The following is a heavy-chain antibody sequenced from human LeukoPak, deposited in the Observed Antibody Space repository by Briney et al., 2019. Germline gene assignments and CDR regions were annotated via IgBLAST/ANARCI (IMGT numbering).Heavy chain of an antibody. CDR3: ARAQMGAPTDY. Sequence: GGSLRLSCAASGLTFSNYAMYWVRQAPGKGLVWVSRISSDGSSIIYADSVKGRFTISRDIAKNTLYLQMNSLRAEDTAVYYCARAQMGAPTDYWGQGTLVTVSS. CDR2: ISSDGSSI. J-gene: IGHJ4*02. CDR1: GLTFSNYA. V-gene: IGHV3-74*01. D-gene: IGHD1-26*01.